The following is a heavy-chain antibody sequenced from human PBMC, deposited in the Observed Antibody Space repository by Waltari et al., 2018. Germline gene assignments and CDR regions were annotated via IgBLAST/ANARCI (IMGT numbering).Heavy chain of an antibody. D-gene: IGHD3-3*01. CDR3: ARGRKYYDFWSGSPFDY. CDR2: INHSGST. V-gene: IGHV4-34*01. Sequence: QVQLQQWGAGLLKPSETLSLTCAVYGGSFSGYYWSWIRQPPGKGLEWIGEINHSGSTNSNPSLNSRVTISVDTAKNQFSLKLSSVTAADTAVYYCARGRKYYDFWSGSPFDYWGQGTLVTVSS. J-gene: IGHJ4*02. CDR1: GGSFSGYY.